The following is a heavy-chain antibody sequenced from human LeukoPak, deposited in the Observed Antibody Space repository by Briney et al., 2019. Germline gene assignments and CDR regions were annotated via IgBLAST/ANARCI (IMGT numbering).Heavy chain of an antibody. CDR2: IKQDGSEK. CDR1: GFTFSSYW. V-gene: IGHV3-7*03. D-gene: IGHD2-21*02. CDR3: AKVYCGGDCYPPDAFDI. Sequence: GGSLRLSCAASGFTFSSYWMSWVRQAPGKGLEWVANIKQDGSEKYYVDSVKGRFTISRDNSKNTLYLQMNSLRAEDTAVYYCAKVYCGGDCYPPDAFDIWGQGTMVTVSS. J-gene: IGHJ3*02.